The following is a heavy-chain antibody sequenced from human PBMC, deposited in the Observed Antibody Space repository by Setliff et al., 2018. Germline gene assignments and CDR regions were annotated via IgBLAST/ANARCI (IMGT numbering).Heavy chain of an antibody. CDR1: GLSVSTSGVG. D-gene: IGHD3-22*01. V-gene: IGHV2-5*02. CDR2: IYWDDDK. J-gene: IGHJ3*02. Sequence: SGPTLVNPTQTLTLTYTFSGLSVSTSGVGVGWIRQPPVKALEWLALIYWDDDKRYSPSLKSRLTITKDTSKNQVVLRMTNMDSVDTATYYCVRLVVTKLNAFDIWGQGTMGTV. CDR3: VRLVVTKLNAFDI.